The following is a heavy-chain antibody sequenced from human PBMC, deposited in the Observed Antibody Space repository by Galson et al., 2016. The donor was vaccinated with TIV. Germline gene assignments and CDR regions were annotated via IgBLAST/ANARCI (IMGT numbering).Heavy chain of an antibody. Sequence: SLRLSCAASGFTFSDAWITWVRQAPGKGLEWVGRIKSKAAGGATDYGAPVKGRFTISRDDSGSTLYLQMNSLKTEDTALYFCVRDRPSEDYYGDWGQGALVTVSS. CDR3: VRDRPSEDYYGD. CDR1: GFTFSDAW. V-gene: IGHV3-15*05. CDR2: IKSKAAGGAT. D-gene: IGHD2-15*01. J-gene: IGHJ4*02.